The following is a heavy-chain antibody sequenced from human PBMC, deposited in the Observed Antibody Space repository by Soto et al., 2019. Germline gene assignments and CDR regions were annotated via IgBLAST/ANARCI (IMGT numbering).Heavy chain of an antibody. D-gene: IGHD2-15*01. CDR1: VASVNSPPYS. CDR2: VHNSGST. CDR3: LAEVYGGSVVY. J-gene: IGHJ4*02. Sequence: LQESGPGMVKHSETLSLICAVSVASVNSPPYSWTWVRQPPGKGLEWIGYVHNSGSTKYEPSFQSRVSISLDTSTNHFSLRMNSVTAGDAAVYYCLAEVYGGSVVYLSQGILVSVSS. V-gene: IGHV4-61*03.